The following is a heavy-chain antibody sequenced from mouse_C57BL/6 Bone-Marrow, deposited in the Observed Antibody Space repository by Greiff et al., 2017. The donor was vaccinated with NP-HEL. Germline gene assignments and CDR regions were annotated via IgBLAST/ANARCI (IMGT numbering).Heavy chain of an antibody. Sequence: QVQLQQSGAELVRPGTSVKVSCKASGYSFTNYLLEWVKQRPGQGLEWIGVINPGSGGTNYNEKFKGKATLTADKSSSTAYMQLSSLTSEDSAVYFCARSDSGYAMDYWGQGTSVTVSS. CDR2: INPGSGGT. CDR1: GYSFTNYL. V-gene: IGHV1-54*01. D-gene: IGHD1-3*01. CDR3: ARSDSGYAMDY. J-gene: IGHJ4*01.